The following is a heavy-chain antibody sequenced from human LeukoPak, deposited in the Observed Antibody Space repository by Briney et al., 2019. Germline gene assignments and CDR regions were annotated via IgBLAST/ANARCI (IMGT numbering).Heavy chain of an antibody. J-gene: IGHJ4*02. CDR2: IRYDGSKK. V-gene: IGHV3-30*02. CDR1: GFTFSSYG. Sequence: PGGSLRLSCAASGFTFSSYGMHWVRQAPGKGLEWVAFIRYDGSKKYYADSVNGRFTISRDNSKNTLYLQMNSLRAEDTAVYYCAKDQGWFGELLPYYFDYWGQGTLVTVSS. D-gene: IGHD3-10*01. CDR3: AKDQGWFGELLPYYFDY.